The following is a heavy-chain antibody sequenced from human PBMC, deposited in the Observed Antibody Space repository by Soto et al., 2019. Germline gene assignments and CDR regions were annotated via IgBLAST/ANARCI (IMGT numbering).Heavy chain of an antibody. CDR1: GFTFSSYA. V-gene: IGHV3-30-3*01. J-gene: IGHJ3*02. Sequence: QVQLVESGGGVVQPGRSLRLSCAASGFTFSSYAMHWVRQAPGKGLEWVAVISYDGSNKYYADSVKGRFTISRDNSKNTLYLQMNSLRAEDTAVYYCEREARKAFDIWGQGTMVTVSS. CDR2: ISYDGSNK. CDR3: EREARKAFDI.